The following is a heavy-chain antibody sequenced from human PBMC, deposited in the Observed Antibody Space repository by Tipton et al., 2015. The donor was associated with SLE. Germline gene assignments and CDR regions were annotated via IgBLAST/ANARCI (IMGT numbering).Heavy chain of an antibody. CDR1: GGSISSSSYY. Sequence: TLSLTCTVSGGSISSSSYYWGWIRQPPGKGLEWIGSIYYSGGTYYNPSLKSRVTISVDTSKNQFSLKLSSVTAADTAVYYCARRYASAYFDYWGQGTLVTVSS. CDR2: IYYSGGT. J-gene: IGHJ4*02. D-gene: IGHD2-2*01. V-gene: IGHV4-39*01. CDR3: ARRYASAYFDY.